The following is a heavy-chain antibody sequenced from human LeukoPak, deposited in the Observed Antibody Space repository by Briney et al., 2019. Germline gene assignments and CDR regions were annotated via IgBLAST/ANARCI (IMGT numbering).Heavy chain of an antibody. CDR3: VRDGTWYDY. CDR1: GFTFSSYS. D-gene: IGHD1-26*01. J-gene: IGHJ4*02. CDR2: ISISSSSM. V-gene: IGHV3-48*02. Sequence: PGGSLRLSCAASGFTFSSYSMHWVRQAPGKGLEWVSYISISSSSMYYADSVKGRFTISRDNAKNSLSLQMNSLRDEDTAVYYCVRDGTWYDYWGQGTLVTVSS.